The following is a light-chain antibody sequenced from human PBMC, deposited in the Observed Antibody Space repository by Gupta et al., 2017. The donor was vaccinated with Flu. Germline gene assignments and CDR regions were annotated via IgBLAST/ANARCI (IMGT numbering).Light chain of an antibody. J-gene: IGLJ2*01. V-gene: IGLV2-14*01. CDR2: EVN. Sequence: QSITISGTGTSSDIGGYNYVSWYQQHPGKAPKLMIYEVNNRPSGVSNRFSGSKSGNTASLTISGLQAEDEADYYCSSYTGTSTLFGAGTKLTVL. CDR3: SSYTGTSTL. CDR1: SSDIGGYNY.